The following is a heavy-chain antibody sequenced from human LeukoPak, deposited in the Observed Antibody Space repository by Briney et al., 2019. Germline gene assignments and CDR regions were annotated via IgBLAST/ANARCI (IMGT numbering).Heavy chain of an antibody. J-gene: IGHJ4*02. CDR3: ARPALSSYYDSSGYYYDY. D-gene: IGHD3-22*01. V-gene: IGHV1-2*02. CDR2: INPNSGGT. Sequence: GASVKVSCKASGYTFTGYYMHWVRQAPGQGLEWVGWINPNSGGTNYAQKFQGRVTMTRDTSISTAYMELSRLRSDDTAVYYCARPALSSYYDSSGYYYDYWGQGTLVTVSS. CDR1: GYTFTGYY.